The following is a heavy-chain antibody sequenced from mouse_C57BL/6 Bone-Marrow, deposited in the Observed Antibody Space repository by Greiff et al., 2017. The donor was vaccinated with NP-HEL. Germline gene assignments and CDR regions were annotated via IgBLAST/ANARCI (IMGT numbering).Heavy chain of an antibody. CDR1: GFTFNTYA. CDR3: VRGSTVVGRPWFAY. Sequence: EVKLMESGGGLVQPKGSLKLSCAASGFTFNTYAMHWVRQAPGKGLDWVARIRGKSSNYATYYADSVKDRFTISRDVSQSMLYLQMNYLKAEDTAMYYCVRGSTVVGRPWFAYWGQGTLVTVSA. CDR2: IRGKSSNYAT. D-gene: IGHD1-1*01. V-gene: IGHV10-3*01. J-gene: IGHJ3*01.